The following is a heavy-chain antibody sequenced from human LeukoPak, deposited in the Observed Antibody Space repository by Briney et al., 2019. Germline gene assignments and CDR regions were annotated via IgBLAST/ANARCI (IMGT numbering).Heavy chain of an antibody. CDR2: INPNSGGT. D-gene: IGHD6-6*01. J-gene: IGHJ6*02. CDR1: GYTFTSYG. Sequence: GASVKVSCKASGYTFTSYGISWVRQAPGQGLEWMGWINPNSGGTNYAQKFQGWVTMTRDTSISTAYMELSRLRSDDTAVYYCARGLAARPRSYYYYGMDVWGQGTTVTVSS. V-gene: IGHV1-2*04. CDR3: ARGLAARPRSYYYYGMDV.